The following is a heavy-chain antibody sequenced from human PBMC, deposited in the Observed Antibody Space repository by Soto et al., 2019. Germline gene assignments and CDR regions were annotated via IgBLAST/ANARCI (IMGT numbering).Heavy chain of an antibody. V-gene: IGHV5-10-1*01. CDR2: IDPSDSYT. J-gene: IGHJ4*02. CDR3: ARLQAAAGDNDLTFDY. Sequence: EVQLVKSGAEVKKHGESLRISCKGSGYSFTIYWISCVRQLPGKGLEWMGRIDPSDSYTNYSQSFQGHVTISADKSISTAYLQWSSLKASDTAMYYCARLQAAAGDNDLTFDYWGQGTLVTVSS. D-gene: IGHD6-13*01. CDR1: GYSFTIYW.